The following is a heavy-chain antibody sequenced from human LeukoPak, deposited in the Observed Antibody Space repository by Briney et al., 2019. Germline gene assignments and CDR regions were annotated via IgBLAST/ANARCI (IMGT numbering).Heavy chain of an antibody. D-gene: IGHD6-13*01. J-gene: IGHJ4*02. CDR1: GFTFSSYA. CDR2: ISASGGST. V-gene: IGHV3-23*01. Sequence: GGSLRLSCAVSGFTFSSYAMSWVRQAPGKGLEWVSAISASGGSTYYADSVKGRFTISRDNAKNSLYLQMNSLRAEDTAVYYCARRIADLRSYYFDYWGQGTLVTVSS. CDR3: ARRIADLRSYYFDY.